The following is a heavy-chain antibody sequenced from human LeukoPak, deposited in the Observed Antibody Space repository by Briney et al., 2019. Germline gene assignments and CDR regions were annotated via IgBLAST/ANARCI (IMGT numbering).Heavy chain of an antibody. V-gene: IGHV4-59*12. D-gene: IGHD1-26*01. J-gene: IGHJ4*02. Sequence: PSETLSLTCTVSGGSISSYYWSWIRQPPGKGLEWIGYIYYSGSTYYNPSLKSRVTISVDTSKNQFSLKLSSVTAADTAVYHCASLRERSYYARGFDYWGRGTLVTVSS. CDR1: GGSISSYY. CDR2: IYYSGST. CDR3: ASLRERSYYARGFDY.